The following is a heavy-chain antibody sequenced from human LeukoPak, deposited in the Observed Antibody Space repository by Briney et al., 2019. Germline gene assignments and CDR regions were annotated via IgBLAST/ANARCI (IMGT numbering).Heavy chain of an antibody. Sequence: GSLRLSCAASGFTFSSYWMHWVRQAPGKGLVWVSRINSDGSSTSYADSVKGRFTISRDNAKNTLYLQMNSLRAEDTAVYYCARGDVDIVATINYYYYGMDVWGQGTTVTVSS. V-gene: IGHV3-74*01. CDR1: GFTFSSYW. D-gene: IGHD5-12*01. CDR2: INSDGSST. CDR3: ARGDVDIVATINYYYYGMDV. J-gene: IGHJ6*02.